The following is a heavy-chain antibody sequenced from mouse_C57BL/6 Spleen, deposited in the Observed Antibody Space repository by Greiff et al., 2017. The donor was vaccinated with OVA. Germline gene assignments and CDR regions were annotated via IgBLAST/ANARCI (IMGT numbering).Heavy chain of an antibody. Sequence: VQLQQSGPELVKPGASVKIPCKASGYTFTDYNMDWVKQSHGKSLEWIGDINPNTGGTIYNQKFKGKATLTVDKSSSTAYMELRSLTSEDTAVYYCARRGQLRLRNFDYWGQGTTLTVSS. D-gene: IGHD3-2*02. J-gene: IGHJ2*01. V-gene: IGHV1-18*01. CDR1: GYTFTDYN. CDR3: ARRGQLRLRNFDY. CDR2: INPNTGGT.